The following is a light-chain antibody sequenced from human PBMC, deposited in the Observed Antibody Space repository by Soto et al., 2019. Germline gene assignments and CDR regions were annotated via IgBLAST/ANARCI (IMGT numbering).Light chain of an antibody. CDR1: SSDVGDYNY. Sequence: QSALTQPRSVSGSPGQSVTISCTGTSSDVGDYNYVSWYQHHPGIAPKLIIYEVNKRPSGVPDRFSGSKSGNTASLSISGLQAEDEADYYCCSYAGTYTGVFGGGTQLTVL. V-gene: IGLV2-11*01. CDR2: EVN. J-gene: IGLJ3*02. CDR3: CSYAGTYTGV.